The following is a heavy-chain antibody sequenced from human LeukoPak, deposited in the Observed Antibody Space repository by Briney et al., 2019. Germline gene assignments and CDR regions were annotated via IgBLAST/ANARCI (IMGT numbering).Heavy chain of an antibody. CDR2: MNPNSGNT. Sequence: ASVKVSCKASGYTFTSYDINWVRQATGQGLEWMGWMNPNSGNTGYAQKFQGRVTMTRNTSISTAYMELSSLRSEDTAAYYCARAAIGTTGTVNYYYYYYYMDVWGKGTTVTISS. D-gene: IGHD1-1*01. CDR1: GYTFTSYD. V-gene: IGHV1-8*01. CDR3: ARAAIGTTGTVNYYYYYYYMDV. J-gene: IGHJ6*03.